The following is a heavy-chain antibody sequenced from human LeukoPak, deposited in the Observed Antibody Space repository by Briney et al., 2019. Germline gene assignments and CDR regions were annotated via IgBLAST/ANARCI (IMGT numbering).Heavy chain of an antibody. CDR1: GGSISSGGYS. CDR3: ARAAVVPAASGWFDP. CDR2: IYHSGSA. V-gene: IGHV4-30-2*01. J-gene: IGHJ5*02. Sequence: PSQTLSLTCAVSGGSISSGGYSWSWIRQPPGKGLEWIGYIYHSGSAYYNPSLKSRVTISVDRSKNHFSLKLSSVTAADTAVYYCARAAVVPAASGWFDPWGQGTLVTVSS. D-gene: IGHD2-2*01.